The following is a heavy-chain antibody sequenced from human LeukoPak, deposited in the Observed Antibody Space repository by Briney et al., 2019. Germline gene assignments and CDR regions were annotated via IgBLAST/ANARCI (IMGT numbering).Heavy chain of an antibody. CDR1: RFAFSNYG. CDR2: ISLDGNNE. D-gene: IGHD1-1*01. Sequence: GGSLRLSCAVSRFAFSNYGMSWVRQAPGKGLEWVAVISLDGNNEYYADSVKGRFSLSRDNSMNTLYLQLNSLRTEDTAMYYCARDLSGHWTYDYWGQGTLVTVSS. CDR3: ARDLSGHWTYDY. J-gene: IGHJ4*01. V-gene: IGHV3-30*03.